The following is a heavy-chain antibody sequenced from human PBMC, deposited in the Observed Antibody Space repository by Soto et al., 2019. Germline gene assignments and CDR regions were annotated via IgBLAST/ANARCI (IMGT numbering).Heavy chain of an antibody. Sequence: GGSLRLSCAAPGFTFSDYYMNWVPQAPGKGLEWVSYISSSSFSIYYADSAKGRFTISRDNAKNSLSLQMNSLRAEDTAVYYCARDVGGGSWDYWGQGTRVTVSS. V-gene: IGHV3-48*01. CDR3: ARDVGGGSWDY. J-gene: IGHJ4*02. D-gene: IGHD6-13*01. CDR2: ISSSSFSI. CDR1: GFTFSDYY.